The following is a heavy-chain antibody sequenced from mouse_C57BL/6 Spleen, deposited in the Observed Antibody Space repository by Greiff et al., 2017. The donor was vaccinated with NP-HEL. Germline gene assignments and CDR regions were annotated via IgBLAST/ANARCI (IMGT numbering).Heavy chain of an antibody. CDR2: IHPNSGST. J-gene: IGHJ4*01. D-gene: IGHD2-4*01. V-gene: IGHV1-64*01. CDR3: ARSGIYYDYDVGDYYAMDY. CDR1: GYTFTSYW. Sequence: QVQLQQPGAELVKPGASVKLSCKASGYTFTSYWMHWVKQRPGQGLEWIGMIHPNSGSTNYNEKFKSKATLTVDKSSSTAYMQLSSLTSEDSAVYYCARSGIYYDYDVGDYYAMDYWGQGTSVTVSS.